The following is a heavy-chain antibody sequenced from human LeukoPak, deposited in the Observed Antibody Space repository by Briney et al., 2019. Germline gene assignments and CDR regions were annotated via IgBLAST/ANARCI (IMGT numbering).Heavy chain of an antibody. D-gene: IGHD5-24*01. Sequence: ASVKVSCKASGYTFTSYAMHWVRQAPGQGLEWMGIINPSGGSTSYAQKFQGRVTMTRDTSTSTVYMELSSLRSEDTAVYYCARGRDGYNQRGSFDYWGQGTLVTVSS. V-gene: IGHV1-46*01. CDR1: GYTFTSYA. J-gene: IGHJ4*02. CDR2: INPSGGST. CDR3: ARGRDGYNQRGSFDY.